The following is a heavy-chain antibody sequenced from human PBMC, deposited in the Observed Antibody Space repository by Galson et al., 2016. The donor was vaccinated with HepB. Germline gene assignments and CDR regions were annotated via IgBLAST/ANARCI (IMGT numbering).Heavy chain of an antibody. D-gene: IGHD3-10*01. CDR3: AKPGIRFGELQN. Sequence: SLRLSCAASGFSFSSQAMTWVRQAPGKGLEWLSTVSGSGSSTWYADSVKGRFTISRDNSEHMILYLQLSDLRAEDKAIDYCAKPGIRFGELQNWGRGTLVTVSS. CDR1: GFSFSSQA. CDR2: VSGSGSST. V-gene: IGHV3-23*01. J-gene: IGHJ4*02.